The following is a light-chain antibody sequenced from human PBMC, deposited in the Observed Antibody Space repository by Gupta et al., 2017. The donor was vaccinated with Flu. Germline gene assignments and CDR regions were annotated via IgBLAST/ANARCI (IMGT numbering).Light chain of an antibody. J-gene: IGLJ2*01. CDR1: KLGDKF. V-gene: IGLV3-1*01. CDR2: QDT. Sequence: SYLLAQPPSVSVSPGQTANITCSGHKLGDKFASWYQQAPGQSPVLVIYQDTKRPSGIPDRFSGSNSGDTATLTISGTQAMDEADYYCQTWDSSTVVFGGGTKLTVL. CDR3: QTWDSSTVV.